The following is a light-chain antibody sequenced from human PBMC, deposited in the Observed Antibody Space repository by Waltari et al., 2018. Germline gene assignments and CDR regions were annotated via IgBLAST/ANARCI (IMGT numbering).Light chain of an antibody. CDR3: HSRDSSGDVV. J-gene: IGLJ2*01. CDR1: SLRTYY. CDR2: GKT. V-gene: IGLV3-19*01. Sequence: SSELTQDPAVSVALGQTVRITCQGDSLRTYYVSWFHQKPGQAPALVIYGKTNRPSGIPDRFSASSSGSTASLTIIGAQVEDEADYYCHSRDSSGDVVIGGGTKLTVV.